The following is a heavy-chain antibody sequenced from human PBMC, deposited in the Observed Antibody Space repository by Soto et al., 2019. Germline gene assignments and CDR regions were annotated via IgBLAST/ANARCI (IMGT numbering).Heavy chain of an antibody. CDR1: GYTFTNSG. V-gene: IGHV1-18*01. CDR2: ISAYNGNT. Sequence: APVKVSCEASGYTFTNSGITWVRQAPGKGLERMGWISAYNGNTNYAQKFQGRVTMTTDTSTSTAYMELRSLRSDDTAVYYCARQVALDTSQGWGIYDSSVSWFDPWGQGTLVTVSS. CDR3: ARQVALDTSQGWGIYDSSVSWFDP. J-gene: IGHJ5*02. D-gene: IGHD3-22*01.